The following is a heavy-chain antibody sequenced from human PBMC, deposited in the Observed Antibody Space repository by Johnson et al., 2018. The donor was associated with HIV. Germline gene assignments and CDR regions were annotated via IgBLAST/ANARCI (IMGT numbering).Heavy chain of an antibody. CDR3: ARSQYYNFWSGYFGREESHGVFDV. V-gene: IGHV3-30-3*01. J-gene: IGHJ3*01. CDR2: ISYDGNND. CDR1: RFTFRSYA. Sequence: QVQLVESGGGVVQPGRSLRLSCAASRFTFRSYAMHWVRQAPGKGLEWVAVISYDGNNDYYVDSMKGRFTISRDNSKNTLYLQMNSLRAEDKAVYYGARSQYYNFWSGYFGREESHGVFDVWGQGTMVTVSS. D-gene: IGHD3-3*01.